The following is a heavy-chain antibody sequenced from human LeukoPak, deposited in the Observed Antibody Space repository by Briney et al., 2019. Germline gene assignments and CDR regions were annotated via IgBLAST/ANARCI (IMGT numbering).Heavy chain of an antibody. V-gene: IGHV1-2*02. CDR1: GYTFTGYY. CDR3: ARPPIAVAGTNWFDP. J-gene: IGHJ5*02. CDR2: INPNSGGT. D-gene: IGHD6-19*01. Sequence: ASVKVSCKASGYTFTGYYMHWVRQAPGQGLEWMGWINPNSGGTNYAQKFQGRVTMTRDTSISTAYMELSRLRSDDTAVYYCARPPIAVAGTNWFDPWGQGTLVTVSS.